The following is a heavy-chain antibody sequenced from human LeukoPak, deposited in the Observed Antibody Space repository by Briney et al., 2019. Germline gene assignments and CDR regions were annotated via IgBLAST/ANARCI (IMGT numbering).Heavy chain of an antibody. CDR3: AKVQYQLLGRDWFDP. J-gene: IGHJ5*02. CDR1: GFIFSTYA. D-gene: IGHD2-2*01. V-gene: IGHV3-23*01. Sequence: GGSLRPSCVASGFIFSTYAMNWVRQTPGKGLEWVSSISSDGYTTYYADSVKGRFTISRDNSKNTLYLQMNSLRAEDTAVYYCAKVQYQLLGRDWFDPWGQGTLVTVSS. CDR2: ISSDGYTT.